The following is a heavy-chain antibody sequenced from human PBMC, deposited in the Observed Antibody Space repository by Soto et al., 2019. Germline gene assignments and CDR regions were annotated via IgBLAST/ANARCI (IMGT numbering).Heavy chain of an antibody. V-gene: IGHV3-33*01. CDR2: ICYDGSNK. Sequence: QVQLVESGGGVVQPGRSLRLSCAASGFTFSSYGMHWVRQAPGKGLEWVAVICYDGSNKYYADSVKGRFTISRDNSKNTLYLQMNSLRAEDTAVYYCAREDIAYCGGDCYPDWWGQGTLVTVSS. CDR1: GFTFSSYG. D-gene: IGHD2-21*02. CDR3: AREDIAYCGGDCYPDW. J-gene: IGHJ4*02.